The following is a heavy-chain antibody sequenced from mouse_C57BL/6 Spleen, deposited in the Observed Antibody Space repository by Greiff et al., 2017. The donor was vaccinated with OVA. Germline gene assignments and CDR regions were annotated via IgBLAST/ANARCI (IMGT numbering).Heavy chain of an antibody. CDR3: ARVYRRDYYAMDY. CDR1: GYTFTSYW. J-gene: IGHJ4*01. V-gene: IGHV1-61*01. Sequence: VKLQQPGAELVRPGSSVKLSCKASGYTFTSYWMDWVKQRPGQGLEWIGNIYPSDSETHYNQKFKDKATLTVDKSSSTAYMQLSNLTSEDSAVYYCARVYRRDYYAMDYWGQGTSVTVSS. CDR2: IYPSDSET. D-gene: IGHD2-14*01.